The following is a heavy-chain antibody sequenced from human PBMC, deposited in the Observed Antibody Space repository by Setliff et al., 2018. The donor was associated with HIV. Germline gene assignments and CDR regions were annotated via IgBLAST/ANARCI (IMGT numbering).Heavy chain of an antibody. CDR2: INMYTANP. CDR1: GYTFTDYG. V-gene: IGHV7-4-1*02. CDR3: ARDRYGASFDS. D-gene: IGHD3-16*02. Sequence: ASVKVSCKASGYTFTDYGINWVRQAPGQGLEWMGWINMYTANPSYAQGFTGRFVFSLDTSVSTAYLQISSLEAEDTALYYCARDRYGASFDSWGQGTLVTVS. J-gene: IGHJ4*02.